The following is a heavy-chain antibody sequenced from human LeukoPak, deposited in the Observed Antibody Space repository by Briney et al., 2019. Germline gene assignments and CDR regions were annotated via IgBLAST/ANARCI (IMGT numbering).Heavy chain of an antibody. D-gene: IGHD3-10*01. CDR1: GGSISSSSYY. V-gene: IGHV4-39*07. J-gene: IGHJ4*02. CDR2: IYYSGST. CDR3: ARERFRGVIIT. Sequence: SETLSLTCTVSGGSISSSSYYWGWIRQPPGKGLEWIGSIYYSGSTYYNPSLKSRVTISVDTSKNQFSLKLSSVTAADTAVYYCARERFRGVIITWGQGTLVTVSS.